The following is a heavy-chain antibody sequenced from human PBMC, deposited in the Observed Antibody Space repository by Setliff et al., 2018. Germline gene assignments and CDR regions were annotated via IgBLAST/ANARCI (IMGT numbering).Heavy chain of an antibody. CDR3: ASRNSDGGPEYFQH. CDR1: GGSFSNYY. Sequence: PSETLSLTCTVSGGSFSNYYWSWIRQPPGKGLEWIGEINHSGSTNYNPSLKSRVTISVDTSKNQISLKLMSVTAADTAVYYCASRNSDGGPEYFQHWGQGALVTVSS. V-gene: IGHV4-34*01. J-gene: IGHJ1*01. CDR2: INHSGST. D-gene: IGHD1-26*01.